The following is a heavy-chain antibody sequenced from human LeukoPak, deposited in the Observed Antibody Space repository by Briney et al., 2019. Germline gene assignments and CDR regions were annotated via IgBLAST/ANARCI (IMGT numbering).Heavy chain of an antibody. Sequence: HPGGSLRLSCAASGFTFSSYWMHWVRQAPGKGQGWVSRINSDGSSTSYAASVKGRFTISRDYAKNTLYLQMNSLRAEDTAVYYCARAFGMPSDYWGQGTLVTVSS. V-gene: IGHV3-74*01. D-gene: IGHD2-2*01. CDR3: ARAFGMPSDY. J-gene: IGHJ4*02. CDR2: INSDGSST. CDR1: GFTFSSYW.